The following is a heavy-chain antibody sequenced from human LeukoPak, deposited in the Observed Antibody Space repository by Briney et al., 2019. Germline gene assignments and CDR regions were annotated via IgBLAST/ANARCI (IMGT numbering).Heavy chain of an antibody. Sequence: PSETLSLTCTVSGGSISGYYWSWIRQPPGKGLEWIGYIYYSGSTNYNPSLKSRVTISVDTSKNQFSLKLSSVTAADTAVYYCASGDGHDAFDIWGQGTMVTVSS. CDR2: IYYSGST. CDR3: ASGDGHDAFDI. J-gene: IGHJ3*02. CDR1: GGSISGYY. D-gene: IGHD5-24*01. V-gene: IGHV4-59*01.